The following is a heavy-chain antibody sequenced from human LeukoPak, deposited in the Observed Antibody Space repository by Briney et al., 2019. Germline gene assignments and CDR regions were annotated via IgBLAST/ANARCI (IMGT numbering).Heavy chain of an antibody. CDR2: IKEDGSEK. CDR1: AFTFSKSW. CDR3: ARGHYYDDSGLVVAVFDY. Sequence: GGSLRLSCAASAFTFSKSWMTWVRQAPGKGLEWVANIKEDGSEKNYVDSVRGRFTISRDNAKNSLYLQMNSLRADDTALYYCARGHYYDDSGLVVAVFDYWGQGTRVTVSS. D-gene: IGHD3-22*01. J-gene: IGHJ4*02. V-gene: IGHV3-7*01.